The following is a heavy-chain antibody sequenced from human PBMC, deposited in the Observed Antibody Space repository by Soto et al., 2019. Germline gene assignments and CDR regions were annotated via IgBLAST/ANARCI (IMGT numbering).Heavy chain of an antibody. CDR3: AKDLTEVGYYYGMDV. D-gene: IGHD3-10*01. V-gene: IGHV3-23*01. Sequence: ETLSLSCAASGFTFSSYAMSWVRQAPGKGLEWVSAISGSGGSTYYADSVKGRFTISRDNSKNTLYLQMNSLRAEDTAVYYCAKDLTEVGYYYGMDVWGQGTTVTVSS. J-gene: IGHJ6*02. CDR2: ISGSGGST. CDR1: GFTFSSYA.